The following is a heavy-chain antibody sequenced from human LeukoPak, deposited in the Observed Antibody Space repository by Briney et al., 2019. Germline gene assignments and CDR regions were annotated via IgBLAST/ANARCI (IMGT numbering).Heavy chain of an antibody. CDR2: IIPVFGTA. V-gene: IGHV1-69*05. Sequence: ASVKVSCXASGGTFNSHVISWLRQAPGQGLEWMGGIIPVFGTASYAEKFQGRVTITTDESTTTAYMEMSSLTSEDTAVYYCARGYYYGSESYWHTKWFDPWGQGTLVTVSS. CDR1: GGTFNSHV. CDR3: ARGYYYGSESYWHTKWFDP. J-gene: IGHJ5*02. D-gene: IGHD3-10*01.